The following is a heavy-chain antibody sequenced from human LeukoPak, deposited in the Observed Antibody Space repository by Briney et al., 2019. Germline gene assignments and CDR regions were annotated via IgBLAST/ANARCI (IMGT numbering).Heavy chain of an antibody. CDR2: IYYGRTA. V-gene: IGHV4-39*01. J-gene: IGHJ4*02. Sequence: SETLSLTCTVSAGSISSSSHHWGWIRQSPGKGLEWIGAIYYGRTAYYNPSLNSRVTISVATSTNQFSLQLNSVTAADAAVYYCVRHDGRGGNTMGALDSWGQGSLVTVSS. CDR3: VRHDGRGGNTMGALDS. D-gene: IGHD3-3*01. CDR1: AGSISSSSHH.